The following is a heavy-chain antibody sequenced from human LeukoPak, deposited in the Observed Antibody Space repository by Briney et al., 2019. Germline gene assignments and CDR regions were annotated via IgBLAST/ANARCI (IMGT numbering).Heavy chain of an antibody. V-gene: IGHV3-64*02. CDR2: ISTNGGTT. D-gene: IGHD3-10*01. CDR3: ARGFRFYGSGIDY. CDR1: GFTFSEYN. J-gene: IGHJ4*02. Sequence: GGSLRLSCAASGFTFSEYNMHWVRQAPGKGLEYVSAISTNGGTTHYADSVKGRFTISRDDSKSTLDLQMGSLRPEDLAVYYCARGFRFYGSGIDYGGQGTLVT.